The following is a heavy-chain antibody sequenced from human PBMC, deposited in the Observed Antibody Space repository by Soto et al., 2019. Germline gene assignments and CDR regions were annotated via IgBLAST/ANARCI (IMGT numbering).Heavy chain of an antibody. J-gene: IGHJ4*02. CDR3: ARGTLTPGFDF. D-gene: IGHD4-4*01. CDR1: GFIFSDFW. Sequence: GGSLRLSCAASGFIFSDFWMNWVRQAPGKGLGWVGNISPDGSGGTLVDSVEGRFTASRDNAKGSLYVQLNRLRPDDTAVYYCARGTLTPGFDFLGQGTVVTVSS. V-gene: IGHV3-7*04. CDR2: ISPDGSGG.